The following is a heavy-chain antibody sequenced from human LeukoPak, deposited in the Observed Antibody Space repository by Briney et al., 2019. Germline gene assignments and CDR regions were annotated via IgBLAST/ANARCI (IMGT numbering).Heavy chain of an antibody. J-gene: IGHJ3*02. CDR3: ARGGQTYYDFWSGYYHDAFDI. D-gene: IGHD3-3*01. Sequence: SETLSLTCAVYGGSFSGYYWSRIRQPPGKGLEWIGEINHSGSTNYNPSLKSRVTISVDTSKNQFSLKLSSVTAADTAVYYCARGGQTYYDFWSGYYHDAFDIWGQGTMVTVFS. CDR1: GGSFSGYY. V-gene: IGHV4-34*01. CDR2: INHSGST.